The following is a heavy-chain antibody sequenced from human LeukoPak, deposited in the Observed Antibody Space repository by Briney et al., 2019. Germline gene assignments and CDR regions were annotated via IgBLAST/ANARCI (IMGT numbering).Heavy chain of an antibody. J-gene: IGHJ3*02. CDR2: IKQDGSEK. D-gene: IGHD6-19*01. Sequence: PXXSLRLSCAAXGFTFSSYWMSWVRQAPGKGLEWVANIKQDGSEKYYVDSVKGRFTISRDNAKNSLYLQMNSLRAEDTAVYYCARDSSSGWYWGAFDIWGQGTMVTVSS. CDR1: GFTFSSYW. CDR3: ARDSSSGWYWGAFDI. V-gene: IGHV3-7*01.